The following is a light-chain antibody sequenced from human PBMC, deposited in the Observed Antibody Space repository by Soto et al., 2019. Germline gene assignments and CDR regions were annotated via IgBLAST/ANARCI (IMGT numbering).Light chain of an antibody. CDR2: AAS. V-gene: IGKV1-8*01. Sequence: AIRMTQSPSSLSASTGDRVTITCRASQGISSYLAWYQQKPGKAPKLLIYAASTLQSGVPSRFSGSGYGTDFTLTISCLQSEDFATYYCQQYYSYSTFGQGTKVEIK. CDR3: QQYYSYST. J-gene: IGKJ1*01. CDR1: QGISSY.